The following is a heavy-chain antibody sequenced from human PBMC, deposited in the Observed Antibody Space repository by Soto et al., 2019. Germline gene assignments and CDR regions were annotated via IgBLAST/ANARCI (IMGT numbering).Heavy chain of an antibody. CDR1: GYSFTSYW. CDR3: ARQTGSSTSKIDY. V-gene: IGHV5-10-1*01. CDR2: IDPSDSYT. Sequence: GESLKISCKGSGYSFTSYWISWVRQMPGKGLEWMGRIDPSDSYTNYSPSFQGHVTISADKSISTAYLQWSSLKASDTAMYYCARQTGSSTSKIDYWGQGTLVTVSS. D-gene: IGHD2-2*01. J-gene: IGHJ4*02.